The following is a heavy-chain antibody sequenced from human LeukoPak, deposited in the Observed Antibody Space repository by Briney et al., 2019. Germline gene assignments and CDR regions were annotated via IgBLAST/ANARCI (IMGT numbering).Heavy chain of an antibody. J-gene: IGHJ6*02. Sequence: SETLSLTCTVSGGSISSYYWSWIRQPPGKGLGWIGYIYYSGSTNYNPSLKSRVTISVDTSKNQFSLKLSSVTAADTAVYYCARQYYYYSHLDVWGQGTTVTVSS. CDR3: ARQYYYYSHLDV. V-gene: IGHV4-59*08. CDR1: GGSISSYY. CDR2: IYYSGST.